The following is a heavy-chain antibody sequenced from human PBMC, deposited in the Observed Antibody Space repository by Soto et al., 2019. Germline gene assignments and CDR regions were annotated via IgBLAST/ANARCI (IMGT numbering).Heavy chain of an antibody. CDR3: ARPPLPGYSIHFNS. V-gene: IGHV5-51*01. J-gene: IGHJ4*02. Sequence: PGASLKISCTASGYIFIDYWIGWVRQMPGKGLEWMGIVYPRDSDTRYSPSFQGQVTISADKSTNTASLQWRSLKASDTAIYYCARPPLPGYSIHFNSWGQGTLGAVSS. CDR2: VYPRDSDT. CDR1: GYIFIDYW. D-gene: IGHD2-15*01.